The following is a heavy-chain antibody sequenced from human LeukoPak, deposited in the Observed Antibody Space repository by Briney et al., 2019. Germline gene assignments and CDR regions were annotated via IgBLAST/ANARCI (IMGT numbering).Heavy chain of an antibody. J-gene: IGHJ4*02. CDR2: IDDDGSIT. D-gene: IGHD1-26*01. CDR1: GFTFSGSW. Sequence: GGSLRLSCAASGFTFSGSWMHWVRQAPGKGLVWVSRIDDDGSITTYADSVKGRFTISRDNARNTLYLQMNSLRAEDTAVYYCARALGSSSDYWGQGTLVTVSS. CDR3: ARALGSSSDY. V-gene: IGHV3-74*01.